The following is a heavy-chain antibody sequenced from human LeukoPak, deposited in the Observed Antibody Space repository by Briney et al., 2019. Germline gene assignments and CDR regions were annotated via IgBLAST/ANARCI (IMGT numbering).Heavy chain of an antibody. CDR2: IKPDGSEK. Sequence: GGSLRLSCAVSGFTSSSYWISWVRQASGKGLEWVANIKPDGSEKYYADSVKGRFTISRDNAKNLLHFQMNSLRAEDTAVYYCARENVAALDYWGQGTLVTVSS. CDR3: ARENVAALDY. J-gene: IGHJ4*02. V-gene: IGHV3-7*01. CDR1: GFTSSSYW. D-gene: IGHD6-13*01.